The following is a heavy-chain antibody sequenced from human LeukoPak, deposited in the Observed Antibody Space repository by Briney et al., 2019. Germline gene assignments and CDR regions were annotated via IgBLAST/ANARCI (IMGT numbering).Heavy chain of an antibody. CDR1: GYTFTGHY. CDR3: ASNVRYRTTWYWFDP. Sequence: ASVKVSCKASGYTFTGHYIHWVRQAPGQGLEWMGRINPNSGAPNYAQKFQDRVIMTTDTSTSTAYMELPMLRSDDTAVYYCASNVRYRTTWYWFDPWGQGTLVTLSS. CDR2: INPNSGAP. V-gene: IGHV1-2*06. J-gene: IGHJ5*02. D-gene: IGHD6-13*01.